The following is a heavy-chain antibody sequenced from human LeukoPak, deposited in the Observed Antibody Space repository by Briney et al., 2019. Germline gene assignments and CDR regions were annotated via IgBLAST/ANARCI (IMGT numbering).Heavy chain of an antibody. CDR1: GDSISTYY. CDR2: IYYRVTS. D-gene: IGHD3-9*01. Sequence: SETLSLTCTVSGDSISTYYWSWIRQPPGKGLEWIGYIYYRVTSDYNPSLKSRVTMSVDMSTRQISLKLSSVTAADTAVYYCAGNGDYDILTGFQQYFQHWGQGTLVTVSS. J-gene: IGHJ1*01. CDR3: AGNGDYDILTGFQQYFQH. V-gene: IGHV4-59*01.